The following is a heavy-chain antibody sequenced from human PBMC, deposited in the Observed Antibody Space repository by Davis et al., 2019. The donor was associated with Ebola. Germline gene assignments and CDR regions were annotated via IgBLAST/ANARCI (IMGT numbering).Heavy chain of an antibody. Sequence: GESLKISCAASGFTFSSHGMHWVRQAPGKGLEWVAVIWYDGSNKYYADSVKGRFTISRDNSKNTLYLQMNSLRAEDTAVYYCARDGPKDFDYWGQGTLVTVSS. V-gene: IGHV3-33*01. CDR3: ARDGPKDFDY. CDR2: IWYDGSNK. J-gene: IGHJ4*02. CDR1: GFTFSSHG.